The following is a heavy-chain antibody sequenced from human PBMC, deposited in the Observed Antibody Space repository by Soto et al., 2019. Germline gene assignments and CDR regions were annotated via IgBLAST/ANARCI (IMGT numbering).Heavy chain of an antibody. Sequence: EVQLLESGGGLVQPGGSLRLSCAASGFTFSSYAMSWVRQAPGKGPEWVSIISGSGNTYYADSVKGRFTISRDNSKNTLYLQMNSLRAEDTAVYYCEKDGSTGYWFDPWGQGTLVTVSS. CDR2: ISGSGNT. D-gene: IGHD3-9*01. J-gene: IGHJ5*02. CDR3: EKDGSTGYWFDP. CDR1: GFTFSSYA. V-gene: IGHV3-23*01.